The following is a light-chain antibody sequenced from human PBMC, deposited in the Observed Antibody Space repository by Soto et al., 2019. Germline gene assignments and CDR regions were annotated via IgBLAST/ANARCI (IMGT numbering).Light chain of an antibody. CDR3: MQALQTPWT. CDR2: LGS. Sequence: DIVITQSPLSLPVTPGESASISCRSSQSLLHSNGYNCLDWYLQKPGQSPQLLIYLGSNRAPGVPDRLSGSGSGTDFTLKISRVEAGEVGVYDCMQALQTPWTFGQGTKVDIK. CDR1: QSLLHSNGYNC. V-gene: IGKV2-28*01. J-gene: IGKJ1*01.